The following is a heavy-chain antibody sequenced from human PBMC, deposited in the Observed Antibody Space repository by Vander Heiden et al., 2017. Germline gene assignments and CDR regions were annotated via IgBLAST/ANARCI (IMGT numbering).Heavy chain of an antibody. Sequence: QVQLPQCGAGLLKLSETLSPTCAASGAYFSGSSWTWIRQPPGKGLEWIGEINHSGSTNYNPSLKSRVTISVDTSKNQFSLKLSSVTAADTAVYYCARDGNGYAFDIWGQGTMVTVSS. CDR2: INHSGST. CDR3: ARDGNGYAFDI. D-gene: IGHD2-15*01. V-gene: IGHV4-34*01. J-gene: IGHJ3*02. CDR1: GAYFSGSS.